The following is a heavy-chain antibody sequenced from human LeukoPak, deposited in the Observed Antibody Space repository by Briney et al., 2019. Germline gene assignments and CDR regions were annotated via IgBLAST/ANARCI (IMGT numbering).Heavy chain of an antibody. CDR1: GFTFSSYG. Sequence: PGGSLRLSCAASGFTFSSYGRHWVRQAPGKGLEWVAVIWYDGSNKYYADSVKGRFTISRDNSKNTLYLQMNSLRAEDTAVYYCARVGGSGSYYTHFDYWGQGTLVTVSS. D-gene: IGHD3-10*01. V-gene: IGHV3-33*01. CDR2: IWYDGSNK. CDR3: ARVGGSGSYYTHFDY. J-gene: IGHJ4*02.